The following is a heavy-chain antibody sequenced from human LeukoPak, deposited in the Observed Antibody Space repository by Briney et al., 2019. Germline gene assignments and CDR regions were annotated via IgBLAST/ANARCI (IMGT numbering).Heavy chain of an antibody. CDR1: GFIFNNYG. CDR2: ISNDGGGT. D-gene: IGHD5-12*01. CDR3: ARSASGYDA. Sequence: GGSLRLSCAASGFIFNNYGLVWVRQAPGKGLEWVSAISNDGGGTTYADFVKGRFSVSRDNSKNTLFLQMNSLRVEDTAVCYCARSASGYDAWGQGTLVTVSS. J-gene: IGHJ5*02. V-gene: IGHV3-23*01.